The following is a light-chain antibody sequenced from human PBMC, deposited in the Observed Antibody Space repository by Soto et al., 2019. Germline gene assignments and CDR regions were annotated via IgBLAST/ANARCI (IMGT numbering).Light chain of an antibody. CDR2: GAS. Sequence: EILMTQSPANLSVSPGERATLSCMASQSVSSNLAWYQQKPGQAPRLLIYGASTRATGIPARFSGSGSGTEFTLTISSLQSEDFAAYYCQQYHNWPPITFGQGTRLEI. V-gene: IGKV3-15*01. CDR3: QQYHNWPPIT. CDR1: QSVSSN. J-gene: IGKJ5*01.